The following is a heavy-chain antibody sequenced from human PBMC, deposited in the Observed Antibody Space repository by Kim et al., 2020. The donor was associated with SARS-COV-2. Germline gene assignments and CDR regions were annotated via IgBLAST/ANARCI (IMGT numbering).Heavy chain of an antibody. Sequence: SETLSLTCTVSGGSISSGGYYWSWIRQHPGKGLEWIGYIYYSGSTYYNPSLKSRVTISVDTSKNQFSLKLSSVTAADTAVYYCARDRLGSRNYYFDYWGQGTLVTVSS. D-gene: IGHD1-26*01. V-gene: IGHV4-31*03. CDR2: IYYSGST. CDR1: GGSISSGGYY. J-gene: IGHJ4*02. CDR3: ARDRLGSRNYYFDY.